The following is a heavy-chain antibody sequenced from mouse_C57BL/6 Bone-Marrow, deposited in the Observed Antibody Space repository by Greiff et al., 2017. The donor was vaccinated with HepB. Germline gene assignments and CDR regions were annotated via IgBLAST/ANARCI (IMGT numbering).Heavy chain of an antibody. CDR3: ARAYDSPFAY. CDR1: GFTFSSYC. D-gene: IGHD2-4*01. J-gene: IGHJ3*01. V-gene: IGHV5-6*01. Sequence: EVKLVESGGDLVKPGGSLKLSCAASGFTFSSYCMSWVRQTPDKRLEWVATISSGGSYTYYPDSVKGRFNISKDNAKNTLYLQMSSLKSEDTAMYYCARAYDSPFAYWGQGTLVTVSA. CDR2: ISSGGSYT.